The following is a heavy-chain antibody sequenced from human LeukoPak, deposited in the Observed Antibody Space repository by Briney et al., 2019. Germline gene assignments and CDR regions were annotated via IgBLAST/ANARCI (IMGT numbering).Heavy chain of an antibody. CDR3: AREVGYSNSWFRGYFDS. D-gene: IGHD6-13*01. CDR2: INWNDDST. V-gene: IGHV3-20*01. CDR1: GFTFSKYA. J-gene: IGHJ4*02. Sequence: PGGSLRLSCAASGFTSGFTFSKYAMSWVRQAPGKGLEWVSGINWNDDSTGYADSVKGRFTISRDNAKKSLYLQMNSLRAEDTALYHCAREVGYSNSWFRGYFDSWGQGALVTVSS.